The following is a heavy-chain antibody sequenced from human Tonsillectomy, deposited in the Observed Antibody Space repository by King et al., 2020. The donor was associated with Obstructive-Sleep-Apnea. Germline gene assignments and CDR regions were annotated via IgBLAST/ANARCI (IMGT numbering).Heavy chain of an antibody. V-gene: IGHV4-31*03. CDR1: GGSISSGGYY. D-gene: IGHD3-10*01. J-gene: IGHJ6*02. CDR2: IYYSGST. CDR3: ARSLWVGESWSCRGYGMDV. Sequence: QLQESGPGLVKPSQTLSLTCTVSGGSISSGGYYWSWIRQHPGKGLEWIGYIYYSGSTYYNPSLKSRVTISVDTSKNQFSLKLSSVTAADTAVYYCARSLWVGESWSCRGYGMDVWGQGTTVTVSS.